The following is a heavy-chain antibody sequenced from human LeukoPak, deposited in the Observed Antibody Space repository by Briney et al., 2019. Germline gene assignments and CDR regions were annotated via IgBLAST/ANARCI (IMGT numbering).Heavy chain of an antibody. J-gene: IGHJ4*02. V-gene: IGHV3-48*03. CDR2: ITCGSTI. Sequence: PGGSLRLSCVASGFTFNSYEMNWVRQAPGKGLEWVSYITCGSTIYYADSVKGRFTISRDNAKNSLYLQMNSLRADDTAVYYCARGNSRCLDYWGQGTLVTVSS. CDR3: ARGNSRCLDY. D-gene: IGHD6-13*01. CDR1: GFTFNSYE.